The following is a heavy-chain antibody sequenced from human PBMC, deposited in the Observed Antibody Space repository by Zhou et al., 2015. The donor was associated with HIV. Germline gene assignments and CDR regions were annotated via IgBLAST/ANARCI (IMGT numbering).Heavy chain of an antibody. CDR1: GITFSSYG. Sequence: QEQLVESGGGVVQPGRSLRLSCAASGITFSSYGMHWVRQAPGKGLEWVAVVWFNGINKYYADSVKGRFTVSRDNSKNTVYLQMNSLRAEDTAVYYCARDITTHDYTTFLDYWGQGTLVTVSS. CDR2: VWFNGINK. CDR3: ARDITTHDYTTFLDY. D-gene: IGHD4-11*01. V-gene: IGHV3-33*01. J-gene: IGHJ4*02.